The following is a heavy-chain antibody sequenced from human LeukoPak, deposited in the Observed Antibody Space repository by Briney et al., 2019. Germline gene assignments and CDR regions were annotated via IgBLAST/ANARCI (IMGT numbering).Heavy chain of an antibody. J-gene: IGHJ4*02. Sequence: GASVKVSCKASGGTFSSYAISWVRQAPGQGLEWMGRIIPIFGTANYAQKFQGRVTITTDESTSTAYMELRSLRSEDTAVYYCAKEHVDTAMVTLLDYWGQGTLVTVSS. CDR2: IIPIFGTA. V-gene: IGHV1-69*05. CDR3: AKEHVDTAMVTLLDY. CDR1: GGTFSSYA. D-gene: IGHD5-18*01.